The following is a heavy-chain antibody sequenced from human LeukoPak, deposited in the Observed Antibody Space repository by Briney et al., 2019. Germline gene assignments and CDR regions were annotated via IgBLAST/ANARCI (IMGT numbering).Heavy chain of an antibody. CDR3: ARLTANYYDSRGLFDY. CDR1: GGSISSYY. V-gene: IGHV4-59*08. Sequence: SETLSLTCTVSGGSISSYYWSWIRQPPGKGLEWIGYIYYSGSTNYNPSLKSRVTISVDTSKNQFSLKLSSVTAADTAVYYCARLTANYYDSRGLFDYWGQGTLVTVSS. D-gene: IGHD3-22*01. J-gene: IGHJ4*02. CDR2: IYYSGST.